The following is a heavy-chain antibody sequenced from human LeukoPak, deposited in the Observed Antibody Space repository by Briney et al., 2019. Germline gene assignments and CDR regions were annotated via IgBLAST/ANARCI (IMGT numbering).Heavy chain of an antibody. CDR3: ARRGYDKTSDY. J-gene: IGHJ4*02. Sequence: SETLSLTCTVSGGSISTGGYYWSWIRQHPGKGLEWIGYIYYSGSTYYNPSLKSRVTISVDTSKNQFSLKLSSVTAADTAVYYCARRGYDKTSDYWGQGTLVTVSP. D-gene: IGHD5-12*01. CDR2: IYYSGST. CDR1: GGSISTGGYY. V-gene: IGHV4-31*03.